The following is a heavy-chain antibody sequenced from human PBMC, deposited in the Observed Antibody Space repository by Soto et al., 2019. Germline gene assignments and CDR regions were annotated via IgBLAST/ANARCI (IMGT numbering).Heavy chain of an antibody. CDR2: IYWDDDK. D-gene: IGHD2-15*01. CDR3: APTFPRHTAGSSGGSFPPAFDP. Sequence: QITLKESGPTLLKPTQTLTLTCTFSGFSITTSGVGVGWISQPPGKALEWLALIYWDDDKRYSPSRHSRLITTKDTSKNQVVLTMTNMGHVDTATYYCAPTFPRHTAGSSGGSFPPAFDPCVQGTLVTVSS. CDR1: GFSITTSGVG. J-gene: IGHJ5*02. V-gene: IGHV2-5*02.